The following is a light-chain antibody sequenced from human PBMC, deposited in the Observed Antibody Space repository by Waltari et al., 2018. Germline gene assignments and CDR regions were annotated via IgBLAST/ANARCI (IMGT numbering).Light chain of an antibody. CDR2: AAY. J-gene: IGKJ4*02. V-gene: IGKV1-12*01. Sequence: DIQMTQSPSSVSASVGDRVTFTCRASQGISTWLAWYQQKPGKAPRLLIYAAYIWESGVPERFSGSGSGTDFTLTISSLQPEDFATYYCQKDKSFPVTFGGGTKVEIK. CDR1: QGISTW. CDR3: QKDKSFPVT.